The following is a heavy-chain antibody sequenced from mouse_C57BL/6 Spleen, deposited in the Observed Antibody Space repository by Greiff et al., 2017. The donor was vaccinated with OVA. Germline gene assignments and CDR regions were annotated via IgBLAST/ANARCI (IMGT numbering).Heavy chain of an antibody. D-gene: IGHD4-1*02. CDR3: ATATGTYFDV. V-gene: IGHV1-22*01. J-gene: IGHJ1*03. CDR2: INPNNGGT. Sequence: EVNLVESGPELVKPGASVKMSCKASGYTFTDYNMHWVKQSHGKSLEWIGYINPNNGGTSYNQKFKGKATLTVNKSSSTAYMELRSLTSEDSAVYYCATATGTYFDVWGTGTTVTVSS. CDR1: GYTFTDYN.